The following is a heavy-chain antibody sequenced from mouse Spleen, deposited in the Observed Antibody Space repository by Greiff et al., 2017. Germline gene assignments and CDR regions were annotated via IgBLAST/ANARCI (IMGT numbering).Heavy chain of an antibody. CDR3: ARNRVYGNSFYAMDY. CDR2: IWSDGST. D-gene: IGHD2-10*02. J-gene: IGHJ4*01. Sequence: QVQLKQSGPGLVAPSQSLSITCTVSGFSLTSYGVHWVRQPPGKGLEWLVVIWSDGSTTYNSALKSRLSISKDNSKSQVFLKMNSLQTDDTAMYYCARNRVYGNSFYAMDYWGQGTSVTVSS. CDR1: GFSLTSYG. V-gene: IGHV2-6*02.